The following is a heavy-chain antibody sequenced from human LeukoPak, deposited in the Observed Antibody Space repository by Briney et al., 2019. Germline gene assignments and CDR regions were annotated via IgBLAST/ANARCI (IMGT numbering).Heavy chain of an antibody. J-gene: IGHJ4*02. CDR1: GGTFSSYA. Sequence: ASVKVSCKASGGTFSSYAISWVRQAPGQGLEWMGRIIPILGIANYAQKFQGRVTITADKSTSTAYMELSSLRSEDTAVYYCARGYCSGGSCYSLNENYFDYWGQGTLVTVSS. CDR3: ARGYCSGGSCYSLNENYFDY. CDR2: IIPILGIA. V-gene: IGHV1-69*04. D-gene: IGHD2-15*01.